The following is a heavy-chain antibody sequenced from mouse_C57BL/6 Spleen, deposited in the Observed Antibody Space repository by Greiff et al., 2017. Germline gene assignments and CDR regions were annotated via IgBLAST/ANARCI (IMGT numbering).Heavy chain of an antibody. CDR2: INPNNGGT. Sequence: EVQLQQSGPELVKPGASVKISCKASGYTFTDYYMNWVKQSHGKSLEWIGDINPNNGGTSYNQKFKGKATLTVDKSSSTAYMELRSLTSEDSAVYYCARSLLRSPNYFDYWGQGTTLTVSS. V-gene: IGHV1-26*01. CDR3: ARSLLRSPNYFDY. D-gene: IGHD1-1*01. CDR1: GYTFTDYY. J-gene: IGHJ2*01.